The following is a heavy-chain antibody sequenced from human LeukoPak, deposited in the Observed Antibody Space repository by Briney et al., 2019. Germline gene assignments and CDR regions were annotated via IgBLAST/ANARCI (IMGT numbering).Heavy chain of an antibody. Sequence: GGSLRLSCAASGFTFSNYAMSWARQAPGKGLEWASAISGSGGSTYYADSVKGRFTISRDNSKNTLYLQMNSLRTEDTAVYYCTRRAYCSGSRCSEEDYWGQGTLVTVSS. V-gene: IGHV3-23*01. CDR1: GFTFSNYA. D-gene: IGHD2-15*01. J-gene: IGHJ4*02. CDR2: ISGSGGST. CDR3: TRRAYCSGSRCSEEDY.